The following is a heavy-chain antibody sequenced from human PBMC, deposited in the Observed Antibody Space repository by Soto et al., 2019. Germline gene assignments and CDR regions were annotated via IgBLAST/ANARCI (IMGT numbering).Heavy chain of an antibody. CDR3: AKDSVDYYGSGSYSN. CDR2: ISWNSGSI. CDR1: GFTFDDYA. J-gene: IGHJ4*02. Sequence: GGSLRLSCAASGFTFDDYAMHWVRQAPGKGLEWVSGISWNSGSIGYADSVKGRFTISRDNAKNSLYLQMNNLRAEDTALYYCAKDSVDYYGSGSYSNWGQGTLVTVSS. V-gene: IGHV3-9*01. D-gene: IGHD3-10*01.